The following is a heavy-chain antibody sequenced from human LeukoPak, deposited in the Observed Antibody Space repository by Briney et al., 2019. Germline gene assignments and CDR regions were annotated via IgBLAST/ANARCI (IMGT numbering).Heavy chain of an antibody. V-gene: IGHV4-30-2*01. J-gene: IGHJ4*02. CDR3: ARDRPYSSSLDY. Sequence: SQTLSLTCTVSGDSISSGGYYWSWIRQPPGKGLEWIGYIYHSGTTYYNPSLKSRVTVSLDRSKNQFSLKLSSVTAADTAVYYCARDRPYSSSLDYWGQGTLVTVSS. CDR1: GDSISSGGYY. D-gene: IGHD6-13*01. CDR2: IYHSGTT.